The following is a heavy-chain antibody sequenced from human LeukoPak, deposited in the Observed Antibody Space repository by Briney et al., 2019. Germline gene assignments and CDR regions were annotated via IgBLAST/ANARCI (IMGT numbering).Heavy chain of an antibody. Sequence: GGSLRLSCAASGFTFNSYAMSWVRQAPGKGPEWVSAISGSGGSTYYADSVKGRFTMSRDNCKNTLYLQMNSLRAEDTAVYYCAKDGTWIQLWLAYWGQGTLVTVSS. CDR3: AKDGTWIQLWLAY. CDR1: GFTFNSYA. D-gene: IGHD5-18*01. CDR2: ISGSGGST. V-gene: IGHV3-23*01. J-gene: IGHJ4*02.